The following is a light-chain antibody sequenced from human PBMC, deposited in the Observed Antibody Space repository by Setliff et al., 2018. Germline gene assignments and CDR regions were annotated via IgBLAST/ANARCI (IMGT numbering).Light chain of an antibody. Sequence: QSALTQPASVSGSPGQSITISCTGSASDVGDYNYVSWHQQHPGEAPKLLIYEVINRPSGISNRFSGSKSGNTASLTVSGLQADDEADYYCSSYAASYNPYVFGTGTKVTVL. CDR1: ASDVGDYNY. CDR2: EVI. V-gene: IGLV2-14*01. J-gene: IGLJ1*01. CDR3: SSYAASYNPYV.